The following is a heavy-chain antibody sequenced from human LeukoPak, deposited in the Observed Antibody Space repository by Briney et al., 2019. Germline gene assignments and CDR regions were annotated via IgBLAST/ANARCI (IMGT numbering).Heavy chain of an antibody. CDR1: GYTFTSYG. CDR3: ARDAPTWELLRSVWFDP. D-gene: IGHD1-26*01. Sequence: ASVTVSCKASGYTFTSYGISWVRQAPGQGLEWMGWISAYNGNTNYAQKLQGRVTMTTDPSTSTAYMELRSLRSDDTAVYYCARDAPTWELLRSVWFDPWGQGTLVTVSS. V-gene: IGHV1-18*01. CDR2: ISAYNGNT. J-gene: IGHJ5*02.